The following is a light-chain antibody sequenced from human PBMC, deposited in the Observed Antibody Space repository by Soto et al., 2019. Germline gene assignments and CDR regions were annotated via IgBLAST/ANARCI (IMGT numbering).Light chain of an antibody. CDR2: QHS. CDR3: QARDSSNVNLV. V-gene: IGLV3-1*01. CDR1: KLGDKY. J-gene: IGLJ2*01. Sequence: SYELTQPPSVSVSPGQTANITCSGDKLGDKYACWCQQRPGQSPVLVIYQHSKRPSGIPERFSGSNSGNTATLTISGTQAMDEADYSCQARDSSNVNLVFGGGTNVTVL.